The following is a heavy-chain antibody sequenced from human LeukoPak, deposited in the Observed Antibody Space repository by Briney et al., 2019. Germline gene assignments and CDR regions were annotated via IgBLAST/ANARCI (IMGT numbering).Heavy chain of an antibody. D-gene: IGHD2-2*02. V-gene: IGHV4-38-2*02. CDR1: GYSISTGYY. CDR3: ARDCSSTSCYTFGFDY. J-gene: IGHJ4*02. Sequence: SETLSLTCTVSGYSISTGYYWGCIRQPPGKGVEWIASIYHSGSTYYNPSLKCRVTISVDTSKNQFSLKLSAVTAADTAVYYCARDCSSTSCYTFGFDYWGQGTLVTVSS. CDR2: IYHSGST.